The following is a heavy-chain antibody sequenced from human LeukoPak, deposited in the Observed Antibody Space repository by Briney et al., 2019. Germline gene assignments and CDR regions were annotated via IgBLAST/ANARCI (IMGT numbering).Heavy chain of an antibody. CDR1: GFTFSSYA. J-gene: IGHJ4*02. CDR3: ARDRLGAMLFFDS. CDR2: ISGSGGST. Sequence: GGSLRLSCAASGFTFSSYAMSWVRQAPGKGLEWVSAISGSGGSTYYADSVKGRFTISRDNSKNTLYLQMNSLRAEDTALYYCARDRLGAMLFFDSWGQGTLVTVSS. V-gene: IGHV3-23*01. D-gene: IGHD3-16*01.